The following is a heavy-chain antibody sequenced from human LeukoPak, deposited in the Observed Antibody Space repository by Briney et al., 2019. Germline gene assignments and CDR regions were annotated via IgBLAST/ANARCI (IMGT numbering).Heavy chain of an antibody. V-gene: IGHV4-31*03. CDR1: GGSISSGGYY. Sequence: SQTLSLTCTVSGGSISSGGYYWSWIRQHPGKGLEWIGYIYYSGSTYYNPSLKSRVTISVDTSKNQFSLKLSSVTAADTAVYYCASSGVGSFGAFDIWGLGTMVTVSS. D-gene: IGHD2-8*01. CDR3: ASSGVGSFGAFDI. CDR2: IYYSGST. J-gene: IGHJ3*02.